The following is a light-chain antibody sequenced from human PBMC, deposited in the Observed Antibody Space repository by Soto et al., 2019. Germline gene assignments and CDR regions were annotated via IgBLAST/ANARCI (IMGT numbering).Light chain of an antibody. J-gene: IGKJ4*01. CDR1: QSTSSY. CDR3: QQSYSTLGLT. V-gene: IGKV1-39*01. Sequence: DIQMTQCPSSLSASVGDRVTITCRASQSTSSYLNWYQQKPGKAPKLLIYAASNLQSGVPSRFSGSGSGTDFTLTISSLQPEDFATYYCQQSYSTLGLTFGGGTKVEIK. CDR2: AAS.